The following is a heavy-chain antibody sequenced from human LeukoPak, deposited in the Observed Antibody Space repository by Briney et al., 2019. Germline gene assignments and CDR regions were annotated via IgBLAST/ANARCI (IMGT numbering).Heavy chain of an antibody. J-gene: IGHJ3*02. V-gene: IGHV3-48*01. Sequence: GGSLRLSCAASGFTFSSYSRNWVRQAPGKGLEWVSYISSSSSTIYYADSVKGRFTISRDNAKNSLYLQMNSLRAEDTAVYYCARDRAGSGYHDAFDIWGQGTMVTVSS. D-gene: IGHD3-22*01. CDR1: GFTFSSYS. CDR2: ISSSSSTI. CDR3: ARDRAGSGYHDAFDI.